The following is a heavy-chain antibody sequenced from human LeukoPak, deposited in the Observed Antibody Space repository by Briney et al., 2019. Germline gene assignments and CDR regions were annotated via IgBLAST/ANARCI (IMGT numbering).Heavy chain of an antibody. D-gene: IGHD2-21*01. CDR1: GGSISRHY. J-gene: IGHJ3*02. CDR2: IYYTGTT. V-gene: IGHV4-59*11. Sequence: KPSETLSLTCTVSGGSISRHYWSWIRQPPGKGLEWIGYIYYTGTTRYNPSLQRRVTISVDTPGNDLSLRLTSVTAADTAVYYCARLLNNGDRGDPDTFDIWGHGTVVAVSS. CDR3: ARLLNNGDRGDPDTFDI.